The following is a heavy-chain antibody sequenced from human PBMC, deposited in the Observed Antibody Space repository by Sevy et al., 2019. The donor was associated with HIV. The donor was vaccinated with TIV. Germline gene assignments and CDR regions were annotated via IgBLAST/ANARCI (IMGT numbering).Heavy chain of an antibody. Sequence: SQTLSLTCTVSGDSIKNDGYYWGWIRQSPGKGLEWIGSVEYSGSTYYNPSLKSRVTISVDPSKNQISLKLSSVTAADTAVYYCSRPLDPRRVLGAFDIWGQGTSVTVSS. V-gene: IGHV4-39*01. D-gene: IGHD3-3*01. CDR1: GDSIKNDGYY. J-gene: IGHJ3*02. CDR2: VEYSGST. CDR3: SRPLDPRRVLGAFDI.